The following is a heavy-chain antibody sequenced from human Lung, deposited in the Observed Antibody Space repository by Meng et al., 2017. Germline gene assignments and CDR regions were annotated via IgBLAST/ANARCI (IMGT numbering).Heavy chain of an antibody. J-gene: IGHJ4*02. CDR3: ASWIYSCGWQ. D-gene: IGHD6-19*01. Sequence: QVSRRGSGPGLGRPSGTLSLTCVVSGGSISSIDWWSWVRQPPGKGLEWIGEIYHGGDTNYNPSLKSRVTIAIDRSKNQFSLKLSSVTAADTAVYYCASWIYSCGWQWGQGTLVTVSS. CDR1: GGSISSIDW. CDR2: IYHGGDT. V-gene: IGHV4/OR15-8*02.